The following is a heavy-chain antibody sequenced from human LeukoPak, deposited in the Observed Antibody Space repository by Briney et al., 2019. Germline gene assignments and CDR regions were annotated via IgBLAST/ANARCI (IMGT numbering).Heavy chain of an antibody. CDR2: IYYSGST. CDR1: GGSISSSSYY. V-gene: IGHV4-39*01. Sequence: SETLSLTCTVSGGSISSSSYYWGWIRQPPGKGLEWIGSIYYSGSTYYNPSLKSRVTISVDTSKNQFSLKLSSVTAADTAVYYCARRPIAVAGTGEIDYWGQGTLVTVSS. CDR3: ARRPIAVAGTGEIDY. D-gene: IGHD6-19*01. J-gene: IGHJ4*02.